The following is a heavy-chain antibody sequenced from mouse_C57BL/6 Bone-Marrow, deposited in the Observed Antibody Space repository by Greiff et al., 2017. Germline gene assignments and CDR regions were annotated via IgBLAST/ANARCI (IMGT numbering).Heavy chain of an antibody. J-gene: IGHJ3*01. V-gene: IGHV2-2*01. CDR2: IWSGGST. CDR1: GFSLTSYG. CDR3: ARERDGNYSWFAY. D-gene: IGHD2-1*01. Sequence: VKLIESGPGLVQPSPSLSITCTVSGFSLTSYGVHWVRQSPGKGLEWLGVIWSGGSTDYNAAFISRLSISKDNSKSQVFFKMNSLQADDTAIYYCARERDGNYSWFAYWGQGTLVTVSA.